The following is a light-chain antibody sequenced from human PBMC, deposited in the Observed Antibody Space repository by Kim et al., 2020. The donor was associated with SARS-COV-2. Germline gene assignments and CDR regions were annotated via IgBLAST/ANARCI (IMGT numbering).Light chain of an antibody. J-gene: IGKJ1*01. CDR2: GAS. V-gene: IGKV3-20*01. CDR3: QQSGEG. Sequence: EIVLTQSPGTLSLSPGERATLSCRASHSIRSSYLAWYQQKPGQAPRLLIYGASRRATGIPDRFSGGGSGTGFTLTINRLEPEDFAVYYCQQSGEGFGQGTKVDIK. CDR1: HSIRSSY.